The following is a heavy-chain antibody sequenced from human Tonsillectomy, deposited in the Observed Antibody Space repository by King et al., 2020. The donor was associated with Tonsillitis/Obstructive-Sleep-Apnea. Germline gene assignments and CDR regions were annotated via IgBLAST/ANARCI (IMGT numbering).Heavy chain of an antibody. CDR1: GFTFSSYD. D-gene: IGHD3-3*01. CDR3: ASVPADTIFGVVTSYMDV. J-gene: IGHJ6*03. CDR2: ISYDGSNK. V-gene: IGHV3-30-3*01. Sequence: VQLVESGGGVVQPGRSLRLSCAASGFTFSSYDMYWVRQAPGKGLEWVAVISYDGSNKYYADSVKGRFTISRDNSKNTLYLQMNSLRAEDTAVYYCASVPADTIFGVVTSYMDVWGKGTTVTVSS.